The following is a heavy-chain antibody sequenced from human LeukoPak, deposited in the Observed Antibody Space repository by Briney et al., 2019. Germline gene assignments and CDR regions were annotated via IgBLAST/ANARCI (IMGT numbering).Heavy chain of an antibody. Sequence: QAGGSLRLSCAASGFTFSSYAMSWVRQAPGKGLEWVSAISGSGGSTYYADSVKGRFTISRDNSKNTLYLQMNSLRAEDTAVYYCAKVRSRWYIYYFDYWGQGTPVTVSS. CDR2: ISGSGGST. J-gene: IGHJ4*02. CDR1: GFTFSSYA. V-gene: IGHV3-23*01. CDR3: AKVRSRWYIYYFDY. D-gene: IGHD6-13*01.